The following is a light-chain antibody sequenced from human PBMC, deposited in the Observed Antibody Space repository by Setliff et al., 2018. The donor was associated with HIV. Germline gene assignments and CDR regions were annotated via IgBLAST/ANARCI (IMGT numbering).Light chain of an antibody. CDR3: SSYTRSITLVL. V-gene: IGLV2-14*01. CDR1: SSDVGGYNY. J-gene: IGLJ2*01. Sequence: QSALTQPPSASGSPGQSVTISCIGTSSDVGGYNYVSWYQQYPGKAPKLIIYEVSKRPSGVSYRFSGSKSGITASLTISGLQAEDEADYYCSSYTRSITLVLFGGGTKVTVL. CDR2: EVS.